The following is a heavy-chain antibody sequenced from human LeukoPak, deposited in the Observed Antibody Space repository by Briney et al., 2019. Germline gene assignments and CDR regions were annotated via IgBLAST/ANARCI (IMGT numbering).Heavy chain of an antibody. Sequence: PGRSLRLSCAASGFTFSSYGMHWVRQAPGKGLEWVAVISCDGSNKYYADSVKGRFTISRDNSKNTLYLQMNSLRAEDTAVYYCAKDVAAVRGAFLGMDVWGQGTTVTVSS. CDR2: ISCDGSNK. CDR3: AKDVAAVRGAFLGMDV. D-gene: IGHD3-10*01. J-gene: IGHJ6*02. CDR1: GFTFSSYG. V-gene: IGHV3-30*18.